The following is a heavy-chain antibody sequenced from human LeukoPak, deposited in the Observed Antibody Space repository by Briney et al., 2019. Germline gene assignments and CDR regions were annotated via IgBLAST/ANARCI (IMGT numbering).Heavy chain of an antibody. Sequence: PSETLSLTCTVSGGSITSGNYYWSWFPPAAGLGLEYFGRIYTSGGTGGTTDYNPSLKSRVTISVDTSKNQFSLKLSSVTAADTAVYYCAWGDSSGYPFDPWGQGTLVTVSS. V-gene: IGHV4-61*02. CDR1: GGSITSGNYY. D-gene: IGHD3-22*01. J-gene: IGHJ5*02. CDR2: IYTSGGTGGTT. CDR3: AWGDSSGYPFDP.